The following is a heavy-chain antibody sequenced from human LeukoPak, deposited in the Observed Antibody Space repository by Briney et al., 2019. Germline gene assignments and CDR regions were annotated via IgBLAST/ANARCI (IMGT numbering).Heavy chain of an antibody. CDR3: AREPREEGYSGYDHFDS. CDR2: MNPVSGKA. D-gene: IGHD5-12*01. Sequence: ASVKVSCKASGYTFTNFDINWVRQAPGQGLEWMGWMNPVSGKAGSAQKFQGRVTIIADKSTSTAYMELSGLRSEDTAVYYCAREPREEGYSGYDHFDSWGQGTLVTVS. V-gene: IGHV1-8*01. J-gene: IGHJ4*02. CDR1: GYTFTNFD.